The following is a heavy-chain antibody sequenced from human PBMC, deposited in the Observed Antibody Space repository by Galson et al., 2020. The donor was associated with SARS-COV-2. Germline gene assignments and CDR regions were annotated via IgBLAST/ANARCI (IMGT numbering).Heavy chain of an antibody. Sequence: SGPTLVKPTQLLTLPCSFYGFPLTTRGTRVTWNRQPPGKALEWLALIDWVNDKYYSTSLKTRLTISGDTSKNQVFLTMTNMDPADTATYYCARMADGYGGYDYGSSPFDYWGQGTLVTVSS. V-gene: IGHV2-70*01. J-gene: IGHJ4*02. CDR3: ARMADGYGGYDYGSSPFDY. D-gene: IGHD5-12*01. CDR2: IDWVNDK. CDR1: GFPLTTRGTR.